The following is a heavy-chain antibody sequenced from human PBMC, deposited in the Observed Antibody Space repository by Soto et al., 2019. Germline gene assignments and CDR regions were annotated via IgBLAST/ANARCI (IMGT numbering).Heavy chain of an antibody. J-gene: IGHJ5*02. Sequence: QVHLQESGPGLVKPSQTLSLTCNVSGDSISSGRYYWSWIRQHPEKGLEWIGSIYYSGTAQHSPSFKTRITMSFDTSKSQFSLKMISLTAADTAIYYCARGFSTDFDWLPNNWFDPWGQGTLVTVSS. CDR2: IYYSGTA. CDR1: GDSISSGRYY. V-gene: IGHV4-31*03. CDR3: ARGFSTDFDWLPNNWFDP. D-gene: IGHD3-9*01.